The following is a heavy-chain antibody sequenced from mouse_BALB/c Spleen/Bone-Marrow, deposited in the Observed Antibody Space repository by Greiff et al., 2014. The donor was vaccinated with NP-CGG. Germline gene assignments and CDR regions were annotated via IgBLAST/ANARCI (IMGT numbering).Heavy chain of an antibody. Sequence: VQLQQSGAELVRPGSSVKISCKASGYAFSIYWMNWVKQRPGQGLEWIGQIYPGDDDTDYNGKFKGKATLTADRSSSTAYMQPNSLTSEDSAVYFCARGGISIDYWGQGTTLTVSS. CDR2: IYPGDDDT. CDR1: GYAFSIYW. V-gene: IGHV1-80*01. CDR3: ARGGISIDY. J-gene: IGHJ2*01.